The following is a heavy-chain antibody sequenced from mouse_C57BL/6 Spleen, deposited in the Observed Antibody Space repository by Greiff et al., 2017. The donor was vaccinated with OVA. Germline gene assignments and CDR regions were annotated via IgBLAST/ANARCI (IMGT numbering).Heavy chain of an antibody. J-gene: IGHJ4*01. CDR3: SRAYCEDAMDY. Sequence: EVKLMESGGGLVQPGGSLSLSCAASGFTFTDYYMSWVRQPPGKALEWLGFIRNKANGYTTEYSASVKGRFTISRDNSQSILYLQIKALRDEDSATYYCSRAYCEDAMDYWGQGTSVTVSS. V-gene: IGHV7-3*01. CDR1: GFTFTDYY. CDR2: IRNKANGYTT.